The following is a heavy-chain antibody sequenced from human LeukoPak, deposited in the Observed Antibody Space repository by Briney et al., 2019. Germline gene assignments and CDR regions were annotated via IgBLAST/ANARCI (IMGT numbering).Heavy chain of an antibody. CDR2: MNPNSGNT. CDR1: GYTFTSYD. V-gene: IGHV1-8*01. CDR3: ARGYFDWLLYYYYYMDV. Sequence: ASVKVFCKASGYTFTSYDINWVRQATGQGLEWMGWMNPNSGNTGYAQKFQGRVTMTRNTSISTAYMELSSLRSEDTAVYYCARGYFDWLLYYYYYMDVWGKGTTVTISS. J-gene: IGHJ6*03. D-gene: IGHD3-9*01.